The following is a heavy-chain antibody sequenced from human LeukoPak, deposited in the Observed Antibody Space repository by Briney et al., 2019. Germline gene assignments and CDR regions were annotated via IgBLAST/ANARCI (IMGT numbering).Heavy chain of an antibody. CDR3: AKNLLGYRSSTSCYAVGY. V-gene: IGHV3-64*01. Sequence: GGSLRLSCAASGFTFSSYAMHWVRQAPGKGLEYVSAISSNGGSTYYANSVKGRFTISRDNSKNTLYLQMGSLRAEDMAVYYCAKNLLGYRSSTSCYAVGYWGQGTLVTVSS. CDR2: ISSNGGST. D-gene: IGHD2-2*01. CDR1: GFTFSSYA. J-gene: IGHJ4*02.